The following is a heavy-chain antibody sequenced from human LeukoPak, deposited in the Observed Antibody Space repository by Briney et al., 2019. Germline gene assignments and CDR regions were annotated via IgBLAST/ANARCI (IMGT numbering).Heavy chain of an antibody. J-gene: IGHJ4*02. CDR2: ISSGGTTI. CDR3: ARDLMPYVDPEYFDH. D-gene: IGHD3-9*01. V-gene: IGHV3-48*03. Sequence: GGSLRLSCEASGFTFSNFAMNWVRQAPGKGLEWISFISSGGTTISYAEPVRGRFTISRDNARNSLFLQMNSLRVEDTAVYYCARDLMPYVDPEYFDHWGQGTLVTVSS. CDR1: GFTFSNFA.